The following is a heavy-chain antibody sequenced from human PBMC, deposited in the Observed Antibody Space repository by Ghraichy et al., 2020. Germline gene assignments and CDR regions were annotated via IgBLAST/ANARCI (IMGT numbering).Heavy chain of an antibody. CDR2: IYYSGST. J-gene: IGHJ4*02. D-gene: IGHD6-19*01. CDR3: AGRTTVAGRGVYYFDY. V-gene: IGHV4-39*01. CDR1: GGSISSSSYY. Sequence: SQTLSLTCTVSGGSISSSSYYWGWIRQPPGKGLEWIGSIYYSGSTYYNPSLKSRVSISVDTSKNQFSLKLSSVTAADTALYYCAGRTTVAGRGVYYFDYWGQGTLVTVSS.